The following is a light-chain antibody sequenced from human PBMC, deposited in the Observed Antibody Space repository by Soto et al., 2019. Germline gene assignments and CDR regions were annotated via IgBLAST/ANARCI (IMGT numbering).Light chain of an antibody. CDR1: SSNIGSNA. CDR2: RDT. J-gene: IGLJ2*01. Sequence: QSVLTQPPSASGTPGQRVTISCSGSSSNIGSNAVDWYQQFPGTAPKVLIYRDTQRPSGVPDRFSGSRSGTSASLAISGLQSEDEADYYCASWDDTLNGVLLGGGTKVTVL. CDR3: ASWDDTLNGVL. V-gene: IGLV1-44*01.